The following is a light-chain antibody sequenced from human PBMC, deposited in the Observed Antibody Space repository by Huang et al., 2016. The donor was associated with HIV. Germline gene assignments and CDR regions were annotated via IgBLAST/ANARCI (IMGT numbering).Light chain of an antibody. CDR1: QRVSDV. CDR3: QQRSKWPLT. Sequence: EIVLTQSPATLSLSPGQRVTRSCRASQRVSDVLAWYQQNPGQAPRLLIYDASKRATGIPARFSGSEAGTDFTLTISSREPEDFAVYYCQQRSKWPLTFGGGTKVESK. CDR2: DAS. V-gene: IGKV3-11*01. J-gene: IGKJ4*01.